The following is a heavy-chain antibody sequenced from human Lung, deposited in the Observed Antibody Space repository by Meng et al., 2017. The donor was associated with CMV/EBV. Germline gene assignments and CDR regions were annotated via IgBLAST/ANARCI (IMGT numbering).Heavy chain of an antibody. Sequence: TFNAYCPPLLNPPPTPTLTSTFSGFSLRTSEVGVGWIRQPPGKALELLAVIYWDDDKRYSPSLKSRLTITKDTSKNQVVLTLTNMDPVDTATYYCALFTRSWFDPWGQGTLVTVSS. CDR2: IYWDDDK. D-gene: IGHD2-2*01. CDR1: GFSLRTSEVG. V-gene: IGHV2-5*02. J-gene: IGHJ5*02. CDR3: ALFTRSWFDP.